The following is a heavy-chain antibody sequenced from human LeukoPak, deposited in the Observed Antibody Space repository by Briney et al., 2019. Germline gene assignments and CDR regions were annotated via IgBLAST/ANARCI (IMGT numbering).Heavy chain of an antibody. CDR3: ARVGGSSWLGFP. CDR2: INPKSGDT. D-gene: IGHD6-13*01. CDR1: GYTFTGFY. J-gene: IGHJ5*02. V-gene: IGHV1-2*02. Sequence: ASVKVSCKASGYTFTGFYMHWVRQAPGQGLEWMGWINPKSGDTNYAQKFQGRVTMTRDTSISTAYMELSRLRSEDTAVYYCARVGGSSWLGFPWGQGAVVTVSS.